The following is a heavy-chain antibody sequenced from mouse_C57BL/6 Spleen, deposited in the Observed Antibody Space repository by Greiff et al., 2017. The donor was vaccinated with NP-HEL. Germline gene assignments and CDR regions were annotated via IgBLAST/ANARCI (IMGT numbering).Heavy chain of an antibody. J-gene: IGHJ4*01. CDR2: IDPETGGT. V-gene: IGHV1-15*01. CDR1: GYTFTDYE. D-gene: IGHD2-5*01. Sequence: QVQLQQSGAELVRPGASVTLSCKASGYTFTDYEMHWVKQTPVHGLEWIGAIDPETGGTAYNQKFKGKATLTADKSSSTAYMYLRSLTSEDSAFYYCTDYSNYAYAMDYWGQGTSVTVSS. CDR3: TDYSNYAYAMDY.